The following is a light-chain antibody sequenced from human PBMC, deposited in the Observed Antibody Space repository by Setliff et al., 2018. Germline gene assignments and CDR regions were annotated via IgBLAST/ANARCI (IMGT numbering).Light chain of an antibody. Sequence: QSVLAQPASVSGSPGQSVTISCTGTNNDVGAYNYVSWYQQHPGKAPKFMIYDVSKRSSEASDRFSGSKSGNTASLTISGLQAEDEADYYCCSYAGGSTYVFGTGTKVTVL. J-gene: IGLJ1*01. CDR1: NNDVGAYNY. CDR3: CSYAGGSTYV. V-gene: IGLV2-23*02. CDR2: DVS.